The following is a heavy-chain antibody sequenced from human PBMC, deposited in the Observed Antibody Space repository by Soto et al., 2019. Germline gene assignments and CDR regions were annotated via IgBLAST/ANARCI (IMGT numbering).Heavy chain of an antibody. CDR2: IIRIIGIA. V-gene: IGHV1-69*02. Sequence: QVQLVQSGAEVKKPGSSVKVSCKASGGTFSSYTISWVRQAPGQGLEWMGRIIRIIGIANYAQKFQGRVTITADKSTSTAYMELSSLRSEDTAVYYCALGRDGDNLGYFDYWGQGTLVTVSS. D-gene: IGHD2-15*01. CDR1: GGTFSSYT. CDR3: ALGRDGDNLGYFDY. J-gene: IGHJ4*02.